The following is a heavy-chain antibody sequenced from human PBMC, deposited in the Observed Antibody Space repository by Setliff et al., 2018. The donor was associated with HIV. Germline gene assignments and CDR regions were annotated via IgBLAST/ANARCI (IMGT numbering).Heavy chain of an antibody. CDR2: IYTSGST. V-gene: IGHV4-61*09. D-gene: IGHD1-26*01. J-gene: IGHJ3*02. CDR1: GGSISSGSYY. CDR3: ARDSGGYSDDAFDI. Sequence: SETLSLTCTVSGGSISSGSYYWSWIRQPAGKGLEWIGHIYTSGSTNYNPSLKSRVTISVDTSKNQFSLKLSSVTAADTAVYYCARDSGGYSDDAFDIWGQGTMVTVSS.